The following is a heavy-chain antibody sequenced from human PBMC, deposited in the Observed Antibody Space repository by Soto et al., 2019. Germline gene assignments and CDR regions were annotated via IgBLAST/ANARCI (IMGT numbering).Heavy chain of an antibody. V-gene: IGHV1-69*01. CDR3: ARDLSTVTTGHYYYGRDV. CDR2: IIPIFGTA. CDR1: GGTFSSYA. Sequence: QVQLVQSGAEVKKPGSSVKVSCKASGGTFSSYAISWVRQAPGQGLEWMGGIIPIFGTANYAQKFQGRVTITADEATSTAYMELSSLRSEDTAVYYCARDLSTVTTGHYYYGRDVWGQGTTVTVSS. J-gene: IGHJ6*02. D-gene: IGHD4-17*01.